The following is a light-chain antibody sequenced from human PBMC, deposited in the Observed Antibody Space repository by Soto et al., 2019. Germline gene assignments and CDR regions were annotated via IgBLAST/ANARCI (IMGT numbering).Light chain of an antibody. Sequence: EIVLTQSPATLSLSPGERATLSCRASQSVSSYLAWYQQKPGQAPRLLIYGASNRAAGIPARFSGLGSGTDFTLTISSLEPEDFAVYYCHQRSNWPSITFGQGTRLEIK. J-gene: IGKJ5*01. CDR1: QSVSSY. CDR3: HQRSNWPSIT. CDR2: GAS. V-gene: IGKV3-11*01.